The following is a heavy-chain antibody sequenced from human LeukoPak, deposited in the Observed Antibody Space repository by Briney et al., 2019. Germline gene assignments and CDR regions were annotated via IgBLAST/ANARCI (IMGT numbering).Heavy chain of an antibody. J-gene: IGHJ4*02. CDR2: IYTGGNT. Sequence: GGSLRLSCSASGFTVITTYMSWVRQAPGKGLESVSVIYTGGNTYYADSVKSRFTISRHNSENKIYLQMDSLRPEDTAVYYCARGGYNGHDPYYFDSWGQGSLVTVSS. CDR3: ARGGYNGHDPYYFDS. D-gene: IGHD5-12*01. CDR1: GFTVITTY. V-gene: IGHV3-53*04.